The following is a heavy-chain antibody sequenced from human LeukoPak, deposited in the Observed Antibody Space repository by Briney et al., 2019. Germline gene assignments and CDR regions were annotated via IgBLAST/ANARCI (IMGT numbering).Heavy chain of an antibody. CDR2: IRYDGSIK. V-gene: IGHV3-30*02. CDR1: GFTFSDYG. D-gene: IGHD3-3*01. Sequence: GGSLRLSCAASGFTFSDYGMVWVRQAPGKGLEWVAFIRYDGSIKYYTDSVKDRFTVSRDNSRNTLYLQMNSLRAEDTAIYYCARDERLLSFLKWGQGTLVTVSS. J-gene: IGHJ4*02. CDR3: ARDERLLSFLK.